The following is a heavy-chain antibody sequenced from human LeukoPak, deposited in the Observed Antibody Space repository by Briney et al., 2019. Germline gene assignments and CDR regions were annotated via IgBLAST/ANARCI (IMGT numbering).Heavy chain of an antibody. CDR3: ARDAMLSSGRDAFDI. D-gene: IGHD6-6*01. J-gene: IGHJ3*02. Sequence: SETLSLTCTVSGGSISNYYWTWIRQPAGKRLEWIGRIYTSGNTNYNPSLESRVTMSVDRSQFSLKLSSVTVADTAVYYCARDAMLSSGRDAFDIWGQGTMVTVSS. V-gene: IGHV4-4*07. CDR1: GGSISNYY. CDR2: IYTSGNT.